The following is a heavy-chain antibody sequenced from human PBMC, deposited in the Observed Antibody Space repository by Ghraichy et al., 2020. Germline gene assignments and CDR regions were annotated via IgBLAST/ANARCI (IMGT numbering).Heavy chain of an antibody. CDR2: IKQDGSEK. J-gene: IGHJ6*02. V-gene: IGHV3-7*01. Sequence: GSLRLSCAASGFTFSSYWMSWVRQAPGKGLEWVANIKQDGSEKYYVDSVKGRLTISRDNAKNSLYLQMNSLIAEDTAVYYCARDAASTYSYGSGSLARVYYYYGMDVWGQGTTVTVSS. D-gene: IGHD3-10*01. CDR1: GFTFSSYW. CDR3: ARDAASTYSYGSGSLARVYYYYGMDV.